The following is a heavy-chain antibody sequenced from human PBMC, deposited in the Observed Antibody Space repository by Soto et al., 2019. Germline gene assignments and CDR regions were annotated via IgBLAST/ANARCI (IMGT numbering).Heavy chain of an antibody. V-gene: IGHV3-48*01. CDR3: ARIAGEWLAKDSWFDP. Sequence: GGSLRLSCAASGFTFSSYSMNWVRQAPGKGLEWVSYISSSSSTIYCADSVKGRFTISRDNAKNSLYLQMNSLRAEDTAVYYCARIAGEWLAKDSWFDPWGQGTLVTVS. D-gene: IGHD6-19*01. J-gene: IGHJ5*02. CDR1: GFTFSSYS. CDR2: ISSSSSTI.